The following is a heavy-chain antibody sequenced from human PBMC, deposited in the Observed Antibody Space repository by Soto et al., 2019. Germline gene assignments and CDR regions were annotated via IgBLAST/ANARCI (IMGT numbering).Heavy chain of an antibody. Sequence: QVQLQESGPGLVSPLGTLSLTCAVSGGSINTDSWWTWVRQPPGKGLEWIGEIHRSRGTNYNSSLKIRVTISIYRSTNHFSLRLYSVTAADTAVYYCSSREEARPFWGQGTLVTVSS. D-gene: IGHD6-6*01. V-gene: IGHV4-4*02. CDR2: IHRSRGT. J-gene: IGHJ4*02. CDR3: SSREEARPF. CDR1: GGSINTDSW.